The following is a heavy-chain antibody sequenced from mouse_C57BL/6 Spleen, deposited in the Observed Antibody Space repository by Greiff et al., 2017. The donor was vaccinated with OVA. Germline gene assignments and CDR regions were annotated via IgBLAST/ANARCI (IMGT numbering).Heavy chain of an antibody. CDR1: GYTFTDYY. CDR3: ARMGSNYWYVDV. CDR2: IYPGRGNT. D-gene: IGHD2-3*01. Sequence: QVQLQQSGAELVRPGASVKLSCKASGYTFTDYYINWVKQRPGQGLEWIARIYPGRGNTYYNEKFKGKATLTAEKSSSTAYMQLSSLTSEDSAVYCCARMGSNYWYVDVGGTGTTVTVSS. J-gene: IGHJ1*03. V-gene: IGHV1-76*01.